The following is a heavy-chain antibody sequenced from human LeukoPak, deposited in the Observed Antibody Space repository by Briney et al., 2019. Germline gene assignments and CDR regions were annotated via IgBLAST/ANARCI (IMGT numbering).Heavy chain of an antibody. Sequence: GGSLRLSCAASGFTFSSYWMHWVRHAPGKGLVWVSRINADGSSTSYVDSVMGRFSISRDNADNTLYLQMNSVRVEDTAIYYCARGNIAAAGIHYWGQGTLVIVSS. J-gene: IGHJ4*02. V-gene: IGHV3-74*01. CDR3: ARGNIAAAGIHY. CDR1: GFTFSSYW. D-gene: IGHD6-13*01. CDR2: INADGSST.